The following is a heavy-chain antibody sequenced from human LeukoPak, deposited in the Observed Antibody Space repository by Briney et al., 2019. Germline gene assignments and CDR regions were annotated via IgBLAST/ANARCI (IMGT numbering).Heavy chain of an antibody. V-gene: IGHV1-2*02. Sequence: ASVKVSCKASGYTFTGYYIHWVRQAPGQGLEWMGWINPNSGGTNYAQKFQGRVTMTRDMSISTAYMELSRLRSGDTAVYYCAREKNRSLGYSYGLGYWGQGTLVTVSS. CDR1: GYTFTGYY. CDR2: INPNSGGT. CDR3: AREKNRSLGYSYGLGY. D-gene: IGHD5-18*01. J-gene: IGHJ4*02.